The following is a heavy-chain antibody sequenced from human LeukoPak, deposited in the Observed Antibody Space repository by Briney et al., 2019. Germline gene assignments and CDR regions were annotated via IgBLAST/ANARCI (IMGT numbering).Heavy chain of an antibody. D-gene: IGHD2-2*01. CDR1: GFTFSSYS. Sequence: GGSLRLSCAASGFTFSSYSMTWVRQAPGKGLEWVSSISSSSSYIYYADSVKGRFTISRDNAKNSLYLQMNSLRAEDTAVYYCASQYARGYYYYGMDVWGQGTTVTVSS. J-gene: IGHJ6*02. V-gene: IGHV3-21*01. CDR2: ISSSSSYI. CDR3: ASQYARGYYYYGMDV.